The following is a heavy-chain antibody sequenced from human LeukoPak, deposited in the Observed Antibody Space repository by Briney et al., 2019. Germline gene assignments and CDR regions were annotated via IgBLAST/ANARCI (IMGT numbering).Heavy chain of an antibody. V-gene: IGHV4-39*01. D-gene: IGHD3-22*01. Sequence: PSETLSLTCTVSGGSISSSSYYWGWIRQPPGKGLEWIGSIYYSGSTYYNPSLKSRVTISVDTSKNQFSLKLSSVTAADTAVYYCASPAGDSSGYLDYYYGMDVWGQGTTVTVSS. CDR1: GGSISSSSYY. CDR3: ASPAGDSSGYLDYYYGMDV. J-gene: IGHJ6*02. CDR2: IYYSGST.